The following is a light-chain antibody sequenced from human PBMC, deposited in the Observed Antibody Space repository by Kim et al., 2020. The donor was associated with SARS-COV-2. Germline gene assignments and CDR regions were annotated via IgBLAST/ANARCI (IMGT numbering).Light chain of an antibody. CDR3: LLHNTYPIT. CDR2: GAF. Sequence: GDRVTITCRASQAIRNDLGWYQQNPARAPNRLIYGAFSLQSGVPSRVSGIVSGTASTLPISSLQPEDVATYVSLLHNTYPITFGQGTRL. J-gene: IGKJ5*01. V-gene: IGKV1-17*01. CDR1: QAIRND.